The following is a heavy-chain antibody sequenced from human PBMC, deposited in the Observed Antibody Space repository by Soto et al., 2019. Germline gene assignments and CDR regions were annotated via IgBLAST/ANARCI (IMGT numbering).Heavy chain of an antibody. CDR1: GFTFSSYA. Sequence: GGSLRLSCAASGFTFSSYAMHWVRQAPGKGLEWVAVISYGGSNKYYAVSVKSRITINQDTSKNQFSLQLNSVTPEDTAVYYCARESVRQQLAYYFDSWGQGTLVTVSS. J-gene: IGHJ4*02. D-gene: IGHD6-13*01. CDR2: ISYGGSNK. CDR3: ARESVRQQLAYYFDS. V-gene: IGHV3-30*03.